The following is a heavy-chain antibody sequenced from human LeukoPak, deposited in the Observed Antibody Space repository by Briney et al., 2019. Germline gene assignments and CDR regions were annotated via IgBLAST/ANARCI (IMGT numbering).Heavy chain of an antibody. CDR3: ARGRGWSSGWFPPFDY. CDR1: GYTFTSYD. D-gene: IGHD6-19*01. V-gene: IGHV1-8*01. CDR2: MNPNSGNT. J-gene: IGHJ4*02. Sequence: ASVEVSCKASGYTFTSYDINWVRQATGQGLEWMGWMNPNSGNTGYAQKFQGRVTMTRNTSISTAYMELSSLRSEDTAVYYCARGRGWSSGWFPPFDYWGQGTLVTVSS.